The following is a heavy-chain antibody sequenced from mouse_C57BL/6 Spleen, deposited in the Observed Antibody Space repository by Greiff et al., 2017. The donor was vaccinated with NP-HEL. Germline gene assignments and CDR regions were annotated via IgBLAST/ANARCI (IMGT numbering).Heavy chain of an antibody. CDR3: ARPLYGAMDY. J-gene: IGHJ4*01. CDR1: GYAFSSSW. CDR2: IYPGDGDT. Sequence: QVQLQQSGPELVKPGASVKISCKASGYAFSSSWMNWVKQRPGKGLEWIGRIYPGDGDTNYNGKFKGKATLTADKSSSTAYMQLSSLTSEDSAVYFCARPLYGAMDYWGQGTSVTVSS. D-gene: IGHD1-1*02. V-gene: IGHV1-82*01.